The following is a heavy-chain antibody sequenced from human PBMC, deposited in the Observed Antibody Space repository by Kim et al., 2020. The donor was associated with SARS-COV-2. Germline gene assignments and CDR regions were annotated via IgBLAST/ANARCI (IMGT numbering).Heavy chain of an antibody. CDR2: ISGSGGST. Sequence: GGSLRLSCAASGFTFSSYAMSWVRQAPGKGLEWVSAISGSGGSTYYADSVKGRFTISRDNSKNTLYLQMNSLRAEDTAVYYCAKDLKLLWFGVRADPSMDVWGQGTTVTVSS. CDR1: GFTFSSYA. CDR3: AKDLKLLWFGVRADPSMDV. V-gene: IGHV3-23*01. D-gene: IGHD3-10*01. J-gene: IGHJ6*02.